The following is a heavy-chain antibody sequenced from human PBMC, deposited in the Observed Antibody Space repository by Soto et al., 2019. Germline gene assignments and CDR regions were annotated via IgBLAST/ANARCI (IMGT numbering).Heavy chain of an antibody. CDR2: VSAGGDMT. CDR1: GFTFSSYA. J-gene: IGHJ6*02. CDR3: ARGDRGGSGSPASYYYSGLDV. Sequence: GSLRLSCAASGFTFSSYAMSWVRQAPGKGLEWVSSVSAGGDMTYYSDSVKGRFTISRDNSNNALFLQMNRLRAEDTALYYCARGDRGGSGSPASYYYSGLDVWGQGTTVTVSS. D-gene: IGHD3-10*01. V-gene: IGHV3-23*01.